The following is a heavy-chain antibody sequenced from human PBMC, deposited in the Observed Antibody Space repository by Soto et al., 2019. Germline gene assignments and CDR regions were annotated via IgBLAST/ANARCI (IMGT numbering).Heavy chain of an antibody. J-gene: IGHJ4*02. D-gene: IGHD3-3*02. CDR1: GFTFSTYW. Sequence: EVQLVESGGDSVQPGGSLRLSCAASGFTFSTYWMHWVRQAPGEGLVWVSRIKGDGSSTSSADSVEGRFTISRDNAKNTAYLHMNSLRADDTAVYYCARGAFHNYYVDSWGQGTLVTVSS. CDR2: IKGDGSST. CDR3: ARGAFHNYYVDS. V-gene: IGHV3-74*01.